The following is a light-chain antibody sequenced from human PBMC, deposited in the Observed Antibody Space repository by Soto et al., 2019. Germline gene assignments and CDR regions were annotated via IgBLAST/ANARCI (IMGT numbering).Light chain of an antibody. CDR1: QSISSY. J-gene: IGKJ1*01. Sequence: VTLSASALSAYTRDRATLTCRASQSISSYLVGYHQKPGNDPMLLIYAASSLQTGVPARFSGSGSGTDFTLTISSLQPDDFATYYCQQYYSNPWTFGQGTKVDIK. V-gene: IGKV1-39*01. CDR3: QQYYSNPWT. CDR2: AAS.